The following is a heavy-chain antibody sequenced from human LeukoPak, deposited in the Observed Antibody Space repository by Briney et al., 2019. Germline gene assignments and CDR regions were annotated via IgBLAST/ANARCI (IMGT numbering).Heavy chain of an antibody. CDR1: GFTFSSYG. D-gene: IGHD6-19*01. J-gene: IGHJ1*01. CDR2: ISYDGSNK. CDR3: AKDQFSSGFEYFQH. V-gene: IGHV3-30*18. Sequence: GGSLRLSCAASGFTFSSYGMHWVRQAPGKGLEWVAVISYDGSNKYYADSVKGRLTISRDNSKNTLYLQMNSLRPEDTAVYYCAKDQFSSGFEYFQHWGQGTLVTVSS.